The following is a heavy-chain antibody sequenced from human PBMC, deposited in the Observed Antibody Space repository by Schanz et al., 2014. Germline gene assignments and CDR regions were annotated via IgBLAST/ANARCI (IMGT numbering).Heavy chain of an antibody. CDR3: ARPYDSSGNYPTPLDY. J-gene: IGHJ4*02. CDR1: GGTLQSYT. V-gene: IGHV1-69*02. Sequence: QVQLVQSGAEVKKPGSSVKVSCKASGGTLQSYTFSWVRQAPGQGLEWMGRFVPRLRVALYAQNFRGRVTITADKSTTTAYMELRSLRSEDTAVYYCARPYDSSGNYPTPLDYWGQGTLVTVSS. CDR2: FVPRLRVA. D-gene: IGHD3-22*01.